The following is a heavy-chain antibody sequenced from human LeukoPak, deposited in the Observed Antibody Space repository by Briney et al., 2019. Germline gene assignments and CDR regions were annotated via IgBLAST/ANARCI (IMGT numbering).Heavy chain of an antibody. D-gene: IGHD4-11*01. V-gene: IGHV3-30-3*01. J-gene: IGHJ4*02. Sequence: GGSLRLSCAASGFTFSSYAMHWVRQAPGKGLEWVAVISYDGSNKYYADSVKGRFTISRDNSKNTLFLQMNSLRAEDTAVYYCVRGGLQGFFWGQGTLVTVSS. CDR3: VRGGLQGFF. CDR1: GFTFSSYA. CDR2: ISYDGSNK.